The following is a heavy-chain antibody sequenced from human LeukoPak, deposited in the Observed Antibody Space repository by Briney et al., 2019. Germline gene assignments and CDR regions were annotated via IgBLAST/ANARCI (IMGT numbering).Heavy chain of an antibody. CDR3: ARDLGTLKAANGMGY. CDR2: IYPSGSV. J-gene: IGHJ4*02. D-gene: IGHD6-13*01. CDR1: GGSFSGYY. V-gene: IGHV4-34*01. Sequence: SETLSLTCAVYGGSFSGYYWSWIRQPPGKGLEWIGEIYPSGSVNYSPSLKSRVTISVDKSKNQFSLNLNSVTAADTAVYYCARDLGTLKAANGMGYWGQGALVTVSS.